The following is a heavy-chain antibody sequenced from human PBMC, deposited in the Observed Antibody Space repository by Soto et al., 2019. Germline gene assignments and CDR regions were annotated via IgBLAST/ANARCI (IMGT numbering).Heavy chain of an antibody. J-gene: IGHJ4*02. V-gene: IGHV1-46*01. CDR1: GYTFTSYY. CDR3: ARGPSCGGGCYLFDY. D-gene: IGHD2-21*02. Sequence: QVQLVQSGAEVTKPGASVKLSCKASGYTFTSYYIHWVRQAPGQGLEWVAMINPGGGRTKNAQMFQGRGTLTRDTSTGTVDMELSSLTSADTAVYYCARGPSCGGGCYLFDYWGQGSLVTVSS. CDR2: INPGGGRT.